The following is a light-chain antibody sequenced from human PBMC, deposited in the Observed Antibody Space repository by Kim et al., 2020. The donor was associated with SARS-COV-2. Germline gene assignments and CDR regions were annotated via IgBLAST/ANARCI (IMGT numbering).Light chain of an antibody. CDR1: SLRSYY. CDR3: KSWDSNDNVV. Sequence: SSELTQDPAVSVALGQTVRITCQGDSLRSYYATWYQQKPGQAPILVIYGKNNRPSGIPDRFSGSSPGNTAYLTINGTQAGDEADYYCKSWDSNDNVVFGG. V-gene: IGLV3-19*01. CDR2: GKN. J-gene: IGLJ2*01.